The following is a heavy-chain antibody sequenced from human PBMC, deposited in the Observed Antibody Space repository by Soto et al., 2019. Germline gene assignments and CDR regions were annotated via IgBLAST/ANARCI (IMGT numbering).Heavy chain of an antibody. CDR3: ARQRTTVVSQAYFDH. J-gene: IGHJ4*02. CDR1: GESISSSSYY. D-gene: IGHD2-21*01. CDR2: IYYSVCT. Sequence: PSETLSLTCIVSGESISSSSYYWGWIRQPPGKGLEWIGSIYYSVCTYYNPSFKSRVTISIDTSKNQFSLKHSSVTATDTAVYYCARQRTTVVSQAYFDHWGQGALVTVSS. V-gene: IGHV4-39*01.